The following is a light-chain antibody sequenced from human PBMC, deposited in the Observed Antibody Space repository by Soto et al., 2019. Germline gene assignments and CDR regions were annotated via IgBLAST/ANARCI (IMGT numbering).Light chain of an antibody. J-gene: IGLJ2*01. V-gene: IGLV2-23*02. CDR2: GAS. CDR1: SSDVGTYNL. Sequence: QSVLTQPASVSGSPGQSITLSCTGTSSDVGTYNLVSWFQQHPGKAPKLLIYGASQRPSGVSNRFSGSKSGNTASLTISGLQAEDEADYYCRSFAGSSTFVIFGGGTKLTVL. CDR3: RSFAGSSTFVI.